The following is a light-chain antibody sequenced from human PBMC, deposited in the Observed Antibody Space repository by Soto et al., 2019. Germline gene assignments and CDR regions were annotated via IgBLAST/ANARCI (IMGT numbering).Light chain of an antibody. CDR2: AAS. CDR3: QKYDTART. J-gene: IGKJ1*01. Sequence: DIQMTQSPSSLSASVGDRVTITFRASHDIRNYLAWYQHKPGKVPKLLIYAASTLQSGAPSRFSGSGYGTDFTLTISSLQPEDVAIYYCQKYDTARTFGQGTKVDIK. CDR1: HDIRNY. V-gene: IGKV1-27*01.